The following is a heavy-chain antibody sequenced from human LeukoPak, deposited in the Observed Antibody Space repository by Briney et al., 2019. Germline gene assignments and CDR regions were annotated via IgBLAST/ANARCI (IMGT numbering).Heavy chain of an antibody. V-gene: IGHV5-51*01. CDR3: ARRGYSNYVPFDY. CDR2: IYPGGSDT. Sequence: GESLKISCQGSGFTFTNYWIGWVRQMPGKGLEWMGIIYPGGSDTRYSPSFRGQVTISADKSISTAYLQWSSLKASDTAMYYCARRGYSNYVPFDYWGQGTLVTVSS. CDR1: GFTFTNYW. J-gene: IGHJ4*02. D-gene: IGHD4-11*01.